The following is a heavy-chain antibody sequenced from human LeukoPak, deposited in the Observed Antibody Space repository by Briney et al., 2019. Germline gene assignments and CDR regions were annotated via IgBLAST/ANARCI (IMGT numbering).Heavy chain of an antibody. CDR2: IYYSGST. CDR3: ARGHCSGGSCYWGY. Sequence: PSETLSLTCTVSGGSLSSYYWSWIRQPPGKGLEWIGYIYYSGSTNYNPSLKSRVTISVDTSKNQFSLKLSSVTAADTAVYYCARGHCSGGSCYWGYWGQGTLVTVSS. D-gene: IGHD2-15*01. CDR1: GGSLSSYY. V-gene: IGHV4-59*01. J-gene: IGHJ4*02.